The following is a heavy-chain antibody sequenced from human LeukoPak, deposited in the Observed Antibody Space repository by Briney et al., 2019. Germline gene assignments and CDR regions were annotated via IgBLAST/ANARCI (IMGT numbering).Heavy chain of an antibody. CDR3: AKVMRGSSSWYSFPDY. CDR1: GFTFRSHG. J-gene: IGHJ4*02. V-gene: IGHV3-30*02. Sequence: PGGSLRLSCAASGFTFRSHGMNWVRQSPGKGLEWVAGINPDGSQSYYIDAVKGRFTISRDNSKNTLYLQMNSLRAEDTAVYYCAKVMRGSSSWYSFPDYWGQGTLVTVSS. CDR2: INPDGSQS. D-gene: IGHD6-13*01.